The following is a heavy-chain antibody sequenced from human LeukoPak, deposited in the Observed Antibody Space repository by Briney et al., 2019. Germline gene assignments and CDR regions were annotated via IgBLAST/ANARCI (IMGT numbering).Heavy chain of an antibody. J-gene: IGHJ1*01. V-gene: IGHV3-33*01. CDR2: IWYDGSNK. Sequence: GRSLRLSCAASGFTFSSYGMHGVRQAPGKGLEGVAVIWYDGSNKYYGDSVKGRFTISRDNSKKTLYLQMNSLRVEDTAVYYCARGDGYNDAEYLQHWGQGTLVTV. CDR1: GFTFSSYG. CDR3: ARGDGYNDAEYLQH. D-gene: IGHD5-24*01.